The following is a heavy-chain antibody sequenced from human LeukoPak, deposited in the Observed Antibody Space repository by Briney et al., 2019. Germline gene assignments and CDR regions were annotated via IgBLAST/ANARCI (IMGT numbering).Heavy chain of an antibody. CDR2: ISYDGSNK. J-gene: IGHJ3*02. CDR1: GFTFSSYG. V-gene: IGHV3-30*18. CDR3: AKGAHYYGSGSYYSGAFDI. D-gene: IGHD3-10*01. Sequence: GGSLRLSCAASGFTFSSYGMHWVRQAPGKGLEWVAVISYDGSNKYYADSVKGRFTISRDNSKNTLYLQMNSLRAEDTAVYYCAKGAHYYGSGSYYSGAFDIWGQGTMVTVSS.